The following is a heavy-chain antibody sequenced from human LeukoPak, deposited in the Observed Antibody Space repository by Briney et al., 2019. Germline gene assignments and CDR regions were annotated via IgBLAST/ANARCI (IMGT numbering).Heavy chain of an antibody. Sequence: GGSLRLSCVASGFPFNSYVVNWVRQVPGKGLEWVSYINSGSDTVHYADSVRGRFTISRDNAKNSLSLQMNSLRAEDTAVYYCARDSVAVALYYYYYMDVWGKGTTVTVSS. CDR1: GFPFNSYV. CDR2: INSGSDTV. V-gene: IGHV3-48*01. D-gene: IGHD6-19*01. CDR3: ARDSVAVALYYYYYMDV. J-gene: IGHJ6*03.